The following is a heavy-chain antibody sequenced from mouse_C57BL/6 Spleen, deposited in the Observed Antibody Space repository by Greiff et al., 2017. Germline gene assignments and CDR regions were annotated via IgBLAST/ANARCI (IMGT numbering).Heavy chain of an antibody. Sequence: VQLQQSGPVLVKPGASVKMSCKASGYTFTDYSLNWVKQSHGKSLEWIGVINPYNGGTSYNQKFKGKATLTVDKSSSTAYMELNSLTSEDSAVYYCANGATVVDFDYWGQGTTLTVSS. CDR2: INPYNGGT. CDR3: ANGATVVDFDY. CDR1: GYTFTDYS. D-gene: IGHD1-1*01. V-gene: IGHV1-19*01. J-gene: IGHJ2*01.